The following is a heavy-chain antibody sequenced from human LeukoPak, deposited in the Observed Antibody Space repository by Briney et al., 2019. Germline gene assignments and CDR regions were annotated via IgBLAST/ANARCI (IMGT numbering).Heavy chain of an antibody. J-gene: IGHJ5*02. Sequence: PSETLSLTCTVSGGSISSSSYYWGWIRQPPGKGLEWIGSIYYSGSTYYNPSLKSRVTISVDTSKNQFSLKLSSVTAADTAVYYCARRPDIVVVPAARPGFDPWGQGTLVTVSS. CDR3: ARRPDIVVVPAARPGFDP. V-gene: IGHV4-39*07. CDR2: IYYSGST. CDR1: GGSISSSSYY. D-gene: IGHD2-2*01.